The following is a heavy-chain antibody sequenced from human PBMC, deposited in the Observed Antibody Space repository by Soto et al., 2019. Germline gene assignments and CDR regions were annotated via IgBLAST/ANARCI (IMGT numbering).Heavy chain of an antibody. Sequence: GGSLRLSCAASGFTFNISAMTWVRQAPGTGLEWVSTTGASGRTTYYAHSVKGRFTVSRDNSKNTLDLQMSSLRAEDTAVYYCATVHNTSRSFDYWGQGTLVTVSS. CDR3: ATVHNTSRSFDY. CDR2: TGASGRTT. D-gene: IGHD2-2*02. V-gene: IGHV3-23*01. J-gene: IGHJ4*02. CDR1: GFTFNISA.